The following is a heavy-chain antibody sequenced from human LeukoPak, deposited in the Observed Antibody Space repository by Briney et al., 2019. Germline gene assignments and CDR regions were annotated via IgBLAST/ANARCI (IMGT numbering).Heavy chain of an antibody. V-gene: IGHV3-20*04. CDR1: GXTFDNYG. D-gene: IGHD3-22*01. CDR3: ARIDTYYYDSSGYYSAFDI. J-gene: IGHJ3*02. CDR2: INWNGGST. Sequence: PGGSLRLSCAASGXTFDNYGMSWVRQAPGKGLEWVSGINWNGGSTGYADSVKGRFTISRDNAKNSLYLQMNSLRAEDTALYYCARIDTYYYDSSGYYSAFDIWGQGTIVTVSS.